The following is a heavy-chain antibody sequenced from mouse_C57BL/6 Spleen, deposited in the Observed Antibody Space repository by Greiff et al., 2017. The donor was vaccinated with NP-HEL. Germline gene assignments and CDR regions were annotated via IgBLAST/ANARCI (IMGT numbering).Heavy chain of an antibody. CDR3: ARSTVVAPHYFDY. CDR2: IWTGGGT. Sequence: VKLVESGPGLVAPSQRLSITCTVSGFSLTSYAISWVRQPPGKGLEWLGVIWTGGGTNYNSALKSRLSISKDNSKSQVFLKMNSLQTDDTARYYCARSTVVAPHYFDYWGQGTTLTVSS. CDR1: GFSLTSYA. V-gene: IGHV2-9-1*01. D-gene: IGHD1-1*01. J-gene: IGHJ2*01.